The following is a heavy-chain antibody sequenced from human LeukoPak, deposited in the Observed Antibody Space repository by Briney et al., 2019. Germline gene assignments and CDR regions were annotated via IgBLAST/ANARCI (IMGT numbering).Heavy chain of an antibody. V-gene: IGHV4-59*01. CDR1: GGSISSYY. CDR2: IYYSGST. J-gene: IGHJ3*02. CDR3: ASGARIAAANDAFDI. Sequence: SETLSLTCTVSGGSISSYYWSWIRQPPGKGLGWIGYIYYSGSTNYNPSLKSRVTISVDTSKNQFSLKLSSVTAADTAVYYCASGARIAAANDAFDIWGQGTMVTVSS. D-gene: IGHD6-13*01.